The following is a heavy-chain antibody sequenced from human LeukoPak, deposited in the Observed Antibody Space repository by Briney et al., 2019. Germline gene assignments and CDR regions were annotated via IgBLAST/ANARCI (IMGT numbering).Heavy chain of an antibody. CDR3: AREYSSFEY. D-gene: IGHD6-13*01. J-gene: IGHJ4*02. CDR2: INYSGST. Sequence: PSETLSLTCTVSGGSISTYYWSWIRQAPGKGLEWIGYINYSGSTDYNPSLKSRVTIPVDTSKNQLSLKMRSVTAADTAVYYCAREYSSFEYWGQGTLVTVSS. V-gene: IGHV4-59*01. CDR1: GGSISTYY.